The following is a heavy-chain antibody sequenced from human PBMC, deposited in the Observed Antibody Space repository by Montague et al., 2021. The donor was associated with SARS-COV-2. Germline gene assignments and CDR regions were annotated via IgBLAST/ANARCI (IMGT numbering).Heavy chain of an antibody. V-gene: IGHV3-48*03. Sequence: SLRLSCAASGFTFSFYEMNWVRQAPGKGLEWVSYISSSGSTTYYPDSVKGRFTISRDNAKNSLYLQMVSPRAEDTAVYFCARGGTYYDFWSGFYNYYYAMDVWGQGTTVTVSS. CDR2: ISSSGSTT. CDR1: GFTFSFYE. CDR3: ARGGTYYDFWSGFYNYYYAMDV. J-gene: IGHJ6*02. D-gene: IGHD3-3*01.